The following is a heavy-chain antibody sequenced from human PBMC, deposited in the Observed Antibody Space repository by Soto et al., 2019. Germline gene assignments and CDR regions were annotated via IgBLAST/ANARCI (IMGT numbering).Heavy chain of an antibody. Sequence: PSATLSLTCTVSGGSISSSSYYWGWIRQPPGKGLEWIGSIYYSGSTYYNPSLKSRVTISVDTSKNQFSLKLSSVTAADTAVYYCARLTGMVATYWGQGTLVTVSS. CDR2: IYYSGST. V-gene: IGHV4-39*01. J-gene: IGHJ4*02. CDR3: ARLTGMVATY. D-gene: IGHD5-12*01. CDR1: GGSISSSSYY.